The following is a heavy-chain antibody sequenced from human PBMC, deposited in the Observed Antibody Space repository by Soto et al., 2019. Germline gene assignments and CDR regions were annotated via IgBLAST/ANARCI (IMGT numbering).Heavy chain of an antibody. V-gene: IGHV1-18*01. J-gene: IGHJ6*02. CDR3: ARMSHADYRDYFCVKDV. CDR1: GYTFTSYG. CDR2: ISAYNGNT. Sequence: ASVKVSCKASGYTFTSYGISWVRQAPGQGLEWMGWISAYNGNTNYAQKRQGRVTMTTDTSTSTAYMELRSVRSDDTAVYYRARMSHADYRDYFCVKDVCSHRSTVT. D-gene: IGHD4-17*01.